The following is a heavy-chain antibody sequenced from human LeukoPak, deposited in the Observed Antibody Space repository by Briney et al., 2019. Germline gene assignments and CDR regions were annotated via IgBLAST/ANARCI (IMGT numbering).Heavy chain of an antibody. D-gene: IGHD6-19*01. CDR3: ARDFGGVVGTWYDAFDI. CDR1: GFTFSSFE. V-gene: IGHV3-48*03. CDR2: ISSGGTTM. Sequence: PGGSLRLSCAASGFTFSSFEMNWVRQAPGKGLEWVSYISSGGTTMYYAVSVKGRFTISRDNAKNSLYLQMNSLRAEDTAVYYCARDFGGVVGTWYDAFDIWGQGTTVTVSS. J-gene: IGHJ3*02.